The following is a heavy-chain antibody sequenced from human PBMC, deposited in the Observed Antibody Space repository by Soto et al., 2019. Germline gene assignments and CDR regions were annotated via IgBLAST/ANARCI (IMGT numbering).Heavy chain of an antibody. V-gene: IGHV1-46*01. CDR1: GYTFTSYY. J-gene: IGHJ2*01. CDR3: ARAGSSSSWYFDL. Sequence: QVQLVQSGAEVKKPGASVKVSCKASGYTFTSYYMHWVRQPPGQGLEWMGIINPSGGSTIYAQKLQGRVTMTRDTSTSTVYMELSSLRSEDTAVYYCARAGSSSSWYFDLWGRGTLVTVSS. CDR2: INPSGGST. D-gene: IGHD6-6*01.